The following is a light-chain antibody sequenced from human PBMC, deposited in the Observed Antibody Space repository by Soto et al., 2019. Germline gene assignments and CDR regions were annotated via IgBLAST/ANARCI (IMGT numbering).Light chain of an antibody. CDR1: QSVSSY. CDR2: DAS. CDR3: QQSSNWPPV. Sequence: EIVLTQSPGTLSLSPGERATLSCRASQSVSSYLAWYQQKPGQAPRLLIYDASNRATGIPVRFSGSGSGTDFTLTISSLEPEDFAVYYCQQSSNWPPVFGGGPKVDIK. J-gene: IGKJ4*01. V-gene: IGKV3-11*01.